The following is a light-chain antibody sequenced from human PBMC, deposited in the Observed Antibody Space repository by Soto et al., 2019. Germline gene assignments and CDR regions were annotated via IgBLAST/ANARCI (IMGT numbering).Light chain of an antibody. CDR3: QSFDLSLSAVI. Sequence: QAVVTQPPSVSGAPGQTVTISCTGSSSNIGAGYDVHWYQQFPGTATKLLISGSNNRPSGVPDRFSGSKSGTSASLAITGLQPEDEANYYCQSFDLSLSAVILGGGTKLTVL. J-gene: IGLJ2*01. CDR1: SSNIGAGYD. CDR2: GSN. V-gene: IGLV1-40*01.